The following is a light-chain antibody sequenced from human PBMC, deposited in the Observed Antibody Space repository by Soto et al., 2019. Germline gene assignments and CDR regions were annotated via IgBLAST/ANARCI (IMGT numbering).Light chain of an antibody. J-gene: IGLJ2*01. V-gene: IGLV2-14*01. Sequence: QSALTQPASVSGSPGQSITISCSGTSSDVGAHDFVSWYQHHPDKAPKVIIFEVTKRPSGVSNRFSGSKTGNTASLTISGLQAEDEADYYCNSYTLSRTVIFGGGAKVIVL. CDR3: NSYTLSRTVI. CDR2: EVT. CDR1: SSDVGAHDF.